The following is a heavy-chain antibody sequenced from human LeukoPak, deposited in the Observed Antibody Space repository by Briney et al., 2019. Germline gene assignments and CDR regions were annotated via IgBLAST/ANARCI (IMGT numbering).Heavy chain of an antibody. Sequence: SETLSLTCTVSGDSVTSGKYFWTWIRQPPGKGLEWIGYIYYSGSTNYNPSLKSRVTISVDTSKNQFSLKLSSVTAADTAVYYCARVCGGNGRQGSNWFDPWGQGTLVTVSS. D-gene: IGHD2-15*01. CDR2: IYYSGST. CDR3: ARVCGGNGRQGSNWFDP. V-gene: IGHV4-61*01. CDR1: GDSVTSGKYF. J-gene: IGHJ5*02.